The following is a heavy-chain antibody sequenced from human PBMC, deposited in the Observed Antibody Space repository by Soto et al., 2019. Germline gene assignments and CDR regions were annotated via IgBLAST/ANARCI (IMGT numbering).Heavy chain of an antibody. J-gene: IGHJ6*03. D-gene: IGHD5-12*01. CDR3: ARGGYSGYQRDTEPSYYYYMDV. Sequence: ASVKVSCKASGYTFTSYAMHWVRQAPGQRLEWMGWINAGNGNTKYSQKFQGRVTITRDTSASTAYMELSSLRSEDTAVYYCARGGYSGYQRDTEPSYYYYMDVWGKGTTVTVSS. V-gene: IGHV1-3*01. CDR2: INAGNGNT. CDR1: GYTFTSYA.